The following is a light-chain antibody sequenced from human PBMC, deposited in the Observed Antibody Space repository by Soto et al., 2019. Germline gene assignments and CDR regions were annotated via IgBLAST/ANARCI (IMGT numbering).Light chain of an antibody. CDR1: SSDVGGYRY. CDR2: EVS. Sequence: QSVLTQPPCASGSPGQSITISCTGTSSDVGGYRYVSWYQQHPGKAPKLMIYEVSNRPSGISNRFSGSKSGNTASLTISGLQAEDEADYYCSSYTSGSTYVFGTGTKVTVL. J-gene: IGLJ1*01. CDR3: SSYTSGSTYV. V-gene: IGLV2-14*01.